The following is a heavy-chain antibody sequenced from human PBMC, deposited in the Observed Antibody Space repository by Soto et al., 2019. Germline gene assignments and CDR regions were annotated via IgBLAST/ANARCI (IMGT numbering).Heavy chain of an antibody. J-gene: IGHJ4*02. Sequence: QVQLVESGGGVVQPGMSLRLSCAASGFAFSNYGMHWVRQAPGKGLEWVTVIWYDGSNRYYADSVKGRFTISRDNSKNKLYLQMNSLRAEDTAVYYCARILPERQQLAIDYWGQGTLVTVSS. V-gene: IGHV3-33*01. CDR3: ARILPERQQLAIDY. CDR1: GFAFSNYG. D-gene: IGHD6-13*01. CDR2: IWYDGSNR.